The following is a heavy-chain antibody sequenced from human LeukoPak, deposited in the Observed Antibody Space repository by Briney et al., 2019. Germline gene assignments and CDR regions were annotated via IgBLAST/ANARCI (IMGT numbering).Heavy chain of an antibody. Sequence: SETLSLTCTVSGGSMSNYYWGWIRQPPGKGLEWIGYIYTSGSTNYNPSLKSRVTISVDTSKSQFSLKLSSVTAADTAVYYCASLRAGTFYFGYWGQGTLVTVSS. CDR3: ASLRAGTFYFGY. V-gene: IGHV4-4*09. CDR1: GGSMSNYY. J-gene: IGHJ4*02. CDR2: IYTSGST. D-gene: IGHD6-19*01.